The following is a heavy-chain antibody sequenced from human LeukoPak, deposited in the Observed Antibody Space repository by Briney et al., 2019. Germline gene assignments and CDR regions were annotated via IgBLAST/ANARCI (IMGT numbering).Heavy chain of an antibody. Sequence: SETLSLTCTVSGGSLNHYYWSWIRQPPGKSLEWIGYIHYTGSTTYNPSLKSRVTISVDTSKNQFSLKLSSVTAADTAVYYCARAPFLSSGYYYALDAFDIWGQGTMVTVSS. CDR1: GGSLNHYY. V-gene: IGHV4-59*01. J-gene: IGHJ3*02. CDR2: IHYTGST. CDR3: ARAPFLSSGYYYALDAFDI. D-gene: IGHD3-22*01.